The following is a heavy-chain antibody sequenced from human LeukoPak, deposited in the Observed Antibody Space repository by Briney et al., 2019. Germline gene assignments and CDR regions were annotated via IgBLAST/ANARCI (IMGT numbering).Heavy chain of an antibody. D-gene: IGHD2-15*01. Sequence: GGSLTLSCAASGLTFSSHGMHWVRQAPGKGLESVALIWYDGSDKYYADSVRGRFTITRDNAKNMLYLQMNSLGVEDTAVYYCTADGCGGTCYFDHWGQGALVTVSS. CDR2: IWYDGSDK. J-gene: IGHJ4*02. V-gene: IGHV3-33*01. CDR3: TADGCGGTCYFDH. CDR1: GLTFSSHG.